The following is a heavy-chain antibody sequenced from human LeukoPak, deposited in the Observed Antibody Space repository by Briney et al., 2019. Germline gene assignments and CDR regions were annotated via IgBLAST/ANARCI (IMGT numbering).Heavy chain of an antibody. CDR2: IFPGDSDT. CDR3: AKTSTSSWLHFFDY. V-gene: IGHV5-51*01. J-gene: IGHJ4*02. D-gene: IGHD6-13*01. CDR1: GYSFASYW. Sequence: GESLKISCKGSGYSFASYWIGWVRQIPGKGVEWMGIIFPGDSDTRYSPSFQGQVTISADKSISTAYLQWSSLKASDTAIYYCAKTSTSSWLHFFDYWGQGTLVTVSS.